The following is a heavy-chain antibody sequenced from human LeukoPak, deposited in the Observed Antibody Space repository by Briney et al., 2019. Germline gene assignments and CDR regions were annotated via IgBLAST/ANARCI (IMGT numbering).Heavy chain of an antibody. D-gene: IGHD4-17*01. CDR3: AGDYGDYYFDY. J-gene: IGHJ4*02. CDR1: GGSINSTSNY. CDR2: IYYSGST. V-gene: IGHV4-39*07. Sequence: PSETLSLTCTVSGGSINSTSNYWGWIRQPPGKGLEWIGSIYYSGSTSYNPSLKSRVTISVDTSKNQFSLKLSSVTAADTAVYICAGDYGDYYFDYWGQGTLVTVSS.